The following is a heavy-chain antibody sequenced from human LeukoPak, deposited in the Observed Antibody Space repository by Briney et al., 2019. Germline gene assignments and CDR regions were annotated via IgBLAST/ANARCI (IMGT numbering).Heavy chain of an antibody. D-gene: IGHD2-15*01. CDR3: ARDHWGYCSGGSCQTDY. Sequence: AGGSLRLSCAASGFTFSSYSMNWVRQAPGKGLEWVSSISSSSSYIYYADSVKGRFTISRDNAKNSPYLQMNSLRAEDTAVYYCARDHWGYCSGGSCQTDYWGQGTLVTVSS. CDR1: GFTFSSYS. V-gene: IGHV3-21*01. J-gene: IGHJ4*02. CDR2: ISSSSSYI.